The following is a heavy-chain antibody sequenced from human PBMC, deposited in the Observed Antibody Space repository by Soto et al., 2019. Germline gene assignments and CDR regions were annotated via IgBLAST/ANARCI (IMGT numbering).Heavy chain of an antibody. CDR3: ARGAVVVPNGLIAGMDV. CDR1: GYSFSNFY. V-gene: IGHV1-46*01. J-gene: IGHJ6*02. CDR2: IDPSSGTT. Sequence: ASVKVSCKSSGYSFSNFYVHWVRQAPGQGLEWMGIIDPSSGTTSYTQKFQERVTMTRDTSMSTVYMELSRLRSEDTAVYYCARGAVVVPNGLIAGMDVWGLGTTVTVSS. D-gene: IGHD2-15*01.